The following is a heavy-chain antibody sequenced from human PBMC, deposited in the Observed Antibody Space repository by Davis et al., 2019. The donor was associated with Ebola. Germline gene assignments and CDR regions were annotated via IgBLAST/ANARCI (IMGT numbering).Heavy chain of an antibody. J-gene: IGHJ4*02. CDR2: TSFIGSN. V-gene: IGHV4-59*01. Sequence: SETLSLTCTVSGASITSYYWSWIRQPPAQGLAWMGYTSFIGSNKYSPSLKSRVTMSVDTSKKQFSLKLRSVTAADTAVYYCARLVAHYDSSGYAYFDYWGQGALVTVSS. CDR3: ARLVAHYDSSGYAYFDY. D-gene: IGHD3-22*01. CDR1: GASITSYY.